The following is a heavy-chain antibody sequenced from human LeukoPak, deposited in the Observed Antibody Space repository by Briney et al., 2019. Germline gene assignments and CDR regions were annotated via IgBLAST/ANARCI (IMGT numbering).Heavy chain of an antibody. J-gene: IGHJ4*02. CDR2: IYYSGST. Sequence: SETLSLTCTVSGGSISSSSYYWGWIRQPPGKGLEWIGSIYYSGSTYYNPSLKSRVTISVDTSKNQFSLKLSSVTAADTAVYYCARTNYYGSGSYGYWGQGTLVTVSS. CDR3: ARTNYYGSGSYGY. V-gene: IGHV4-39*07. CDR1: GGSISSSSYY. D-gene: IGHD3-10*01.